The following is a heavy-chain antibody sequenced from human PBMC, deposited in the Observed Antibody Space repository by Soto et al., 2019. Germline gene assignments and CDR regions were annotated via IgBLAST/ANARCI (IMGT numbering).Heavy chain of an antibody. CDR3: ARSKGITGTATYYYYGMDV. Sequence: QVQLVQSGAEVKKPGSSVKVSCKASGGTFSSYAISWVRQAPGQGLEWMGGIIPIFGTANYAQKFQGRVTITADESTSTAYMELSSLRSEDTAVYYCARSKGITGTATYYYYGMDVWGQGTTVTGSS. CDR2: IIPIFGTA. J-gene: IGHJ6*02. V-gene: IGHV1-69*01. D-gene: IGHD1-20*01. CDR1: GGTFSSYA.